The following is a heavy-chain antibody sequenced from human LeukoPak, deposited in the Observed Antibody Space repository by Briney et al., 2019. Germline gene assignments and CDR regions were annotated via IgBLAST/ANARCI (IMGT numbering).Heavy chain of an antibody. CDR3: ARGGNYYLDY. J-gene: IGHJ4*02. Sequence: GGSLRLSCAVSGFTFSSAWMRWVRQAPGKGLEWVSRMNSGGTTINYADSVKGRFTISRDNAKNTLYLQMHSLTAEDTAVYFCARGGNYYLDYWGQGTLATVSS. V-gene: IGHV3-74*01. CDR2: MNSGGTTI. CDR1: GFTFSSAW.